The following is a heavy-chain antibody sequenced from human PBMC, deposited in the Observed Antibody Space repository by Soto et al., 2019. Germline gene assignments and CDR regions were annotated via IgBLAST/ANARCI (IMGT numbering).Heavy chain of an antibody. CDR1: GGTFSSYA. V-gene: IGHV1-69*13. J-gene: IGHJ3*02. D-gene: IGHD2-2*01. CDR3: ARGEYQLLSNKDAFDI. CDR2: IIPIFGTA. Sequence: GASVKVSCKASGGTFSSYAISWVRQAPGQGLEWMGGIIPIFGTANYAQKFQGRVTITADESTSTAYMELSSLRSEDTAVYYCARGEYQLLSNKDAFDIWGQGTMVTVSS.